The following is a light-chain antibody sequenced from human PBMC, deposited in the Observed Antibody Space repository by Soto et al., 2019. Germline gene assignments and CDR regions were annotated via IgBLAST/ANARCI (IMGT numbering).Light chain of an antibody. CDR2: GAS. CDR3: QQHGSSPWT. V-gene: IGKV3-20*01. J-gene: IGKJ1*01. CDR1: QSVSSSY. Sequence: DIVMTQSPGTLSVSPGERATLSCRASQSVSSSYLAWYQQRPGQAPRLLIYGASIRATGIPDRFSGSGSGTDFTLTISRLEPEDFAVYFCQQHGSSPWTFGQGTKVDIK.